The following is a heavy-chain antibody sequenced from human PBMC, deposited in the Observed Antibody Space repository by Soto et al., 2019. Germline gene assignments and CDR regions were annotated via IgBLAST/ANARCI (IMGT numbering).Heavy chain of an antibody. J-gene: IGHJ5*02. D-gene: IGHD3-9*01. CDR2: IFWDDDK. Sequence: SGPTLVNPTQTLTLTCTFSGFSLSTSGVAVGWIRQAPGKALEWLAIIFWDDDKRYSPSLKSRLTITKDTSKNQVVLTMTNMDPVDTATYYGAQNVLRYFDWLLQSWFDPWGQGTLVTVSS. V-gene: IGHV2-5*02. CDR3: AQNVLRYFDWLLQSWFDP. CDR1: GFSLSTSGVA.